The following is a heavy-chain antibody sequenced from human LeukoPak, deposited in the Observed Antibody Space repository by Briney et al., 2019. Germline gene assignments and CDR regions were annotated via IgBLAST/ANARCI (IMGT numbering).Heavy chain of an antibody. D-gene: IGHD6-6*01. Sequence: SETLSLTCAVYGGSFSGYYWSWIRQPPGKGLEWIGEINHSGSTNYNPSLKSRVTISVDTSKNHFSLKLSSVTAADTAVYYCARYRNPYSSCRADAFDIWGQGTMVTVSS. V-gene: IGHV4-34*01. CDR2: INHSGST. CDR1: GGSFSGYY. J-gene: IGHJ3*02. CDR3: ARYRNPYSSCRADAFDI.